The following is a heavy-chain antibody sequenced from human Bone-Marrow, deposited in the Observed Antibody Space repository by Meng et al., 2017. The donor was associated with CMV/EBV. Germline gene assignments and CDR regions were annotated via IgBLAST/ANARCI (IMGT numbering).Heavy chain of an antibody. J-gene: IGHJ6*01. D-gene: IGHD2-15*01. CDR3: VRVLEDVVVVVPNYYYGMDA. CDR1: GFTFSSYA. V-gene: IGHV3-21*01. CDR2: ISSSNSYT. Sequence: GESLKISCAASGFTFSSYAMSWVRQAPGKGLEWVSSISSSNSYTFYIDSVKGRFSISRDNTKNSVYLQMNSLRAEDTAIYYCVRVLEDVVVVVPNYYYGMDAWGQGTAVTVSS.